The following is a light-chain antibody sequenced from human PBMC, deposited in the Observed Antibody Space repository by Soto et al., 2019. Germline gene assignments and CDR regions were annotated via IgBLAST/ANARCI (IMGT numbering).Light chain of an antibody. CDR1: SSDVGGYNY. V-gene: IGLV2-8*01. Sequence: QSALTQPPSASGSPGQSVTISCTGTSSDVGGYNYVSWYQQHPGKAPKLVIYEVTKRPSGVPDRFSGSKSGNTASLTVSGLQAEDEADYSCSSYVDAGSDVVFGGGTKLTVL. CDR2: EVT. J-gene: IGLJ2*01. CDR3: SSYVDAGSDVV.